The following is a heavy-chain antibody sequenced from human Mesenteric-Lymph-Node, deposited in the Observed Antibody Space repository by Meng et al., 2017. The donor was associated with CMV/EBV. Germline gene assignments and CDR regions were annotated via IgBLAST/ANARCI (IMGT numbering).Heavy chain of an antibody. J-gene: IGHJ4*02. CDR3: AKDGGSMGAIDY. CDR2: IRYDGSNK. CDR1: GFTFSSYG. V-gene: IGHV3-30*02. Sequence: GESLKISCAASGFTFSSYGMHWVRRAPGKGLEWVAFIRYDGSNKYYADSVKGRFTISRDNSKNTLYLQMNSLRAEDTAVYYCAKDGGSMGAIDYWGQGTLVTVSS. D-gene: IGHD1-26*01.